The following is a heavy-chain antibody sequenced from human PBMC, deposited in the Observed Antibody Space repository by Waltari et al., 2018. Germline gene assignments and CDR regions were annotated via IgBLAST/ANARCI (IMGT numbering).Heavy chain of an antibody. V-gene: IGHV3-23*04. Sequence: EVQLVESGGGLVQPGGSLRLYCADSGITFSSYAMSWVRQAPGKGLEWVSDISGSGGSTYYADSVKGRFTISRDNSKNTLYLQMISLRAEDTAVYYCAKVQLEPRDWGQGTLVTVSS. CDR1: GITFSSYA. D-gene: IGHD1-1*01. J-gene: IGHJ4*02. CDR2: ISGSGGST. CDR3: AKVQLEPRD.